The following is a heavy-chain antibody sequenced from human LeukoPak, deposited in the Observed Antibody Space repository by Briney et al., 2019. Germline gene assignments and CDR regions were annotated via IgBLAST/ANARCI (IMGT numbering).Heavy chain of an antibody. D-gene: IGHD3-22*01. V-gene: IGHV1-18*04. Sequence: ASVKVSCKASGYTFTGYYMHWVRQAPGQGLEWMGWISAYNGNTNYAQKLQGRVTMTTDTSTSTAYMELRSLRSDDTAVYYCARVEYYYDSSGYYWPFDYWGQGTLVTVSS. CDR1: GYTFTGYY. CDR2: ISAYNGNT. J-gene: IGHJ4*02. CDR3: ARVEYYYDSSGYYWPFDY.